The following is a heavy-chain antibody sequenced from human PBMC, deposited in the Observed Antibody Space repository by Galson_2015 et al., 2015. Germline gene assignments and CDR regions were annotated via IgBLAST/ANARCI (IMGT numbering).Heavy chain of an antibody. D-gene: IGHD5-18*01. CDR2: IYYSGST. V-gene: IGHV4-39*01. Sequence: TLSLTCTVSGGSISSSSYYWGWIRQPPGKGLEWIGSIYYSGSTYYNPSLKGRVTISVDTSKNQFSLKLSSVTAADTAVYYCARQKDTAMVYFDYWGQGTLVTVSS. J-gene: IGHJ4*02. CDR1: GGSISSSSYY. CDR3: ARQKDTAMVYFDY.